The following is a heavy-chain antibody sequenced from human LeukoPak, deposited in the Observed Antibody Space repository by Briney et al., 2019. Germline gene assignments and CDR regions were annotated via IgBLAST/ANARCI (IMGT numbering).Heavy chain of an antibody. V-gene: IGHV4-61*02. CDR3: ARESEVAGRVDY. Sequence: PSETLSLTCTVSGGSISSGNYYWSWIRQAAGKGLEWIGRIHTSGSTNYDPSLKSRVTISVDMSKNQFSLKLSSVTAADTAVYYCARESEVAGRVDYWGQGTLVTVSS. D-gene: IGHD6-19*01. CDR1: GGSISSGNYY. J-gene: IGHJ4*02. CDR2: IHTSGST.